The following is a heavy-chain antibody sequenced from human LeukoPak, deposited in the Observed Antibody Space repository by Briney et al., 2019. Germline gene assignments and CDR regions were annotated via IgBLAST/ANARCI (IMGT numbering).Heavy chain of an antibody. CDR1: GGSISDDY. CDR3: ARNGDFDY. J-gene: IGHJ4*02. D-gene: IGHD4-17*01. Sequence: PSETLSLTCSVFGGSISDDYWTWIRQPPGKGLVWIGYIYYSGSTNYNPSLKSRVTISVDTSKNQFSLKLSSVTAADTAVYYCARNGDFDYWGQGTLVTVSS. V-gene: IGHV4-59*01. CDR2: IYYSGST.